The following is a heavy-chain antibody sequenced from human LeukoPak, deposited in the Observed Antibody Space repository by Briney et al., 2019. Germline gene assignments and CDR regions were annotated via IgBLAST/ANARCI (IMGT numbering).Heavy chain of an antibody. CDR2: ISSNGGST. D-gene: IGHD6-19*01. Sequence: PGGSVRLPCAASRFTFSSYAMHWVRQAPGKGLEYVSAISSNGGSTYYANSVKGRFTISRDNSKNTLYLQMGSLRAEDMAVYYCARGLWGVAGRGDAFDIWGQGTMVTVSS. CDR1: RFTFSSYA. V-gene: IGHV3-64*01. J-gene: IGHJ3*02. CDR3: ARGLWGVAGRGDAFDI.